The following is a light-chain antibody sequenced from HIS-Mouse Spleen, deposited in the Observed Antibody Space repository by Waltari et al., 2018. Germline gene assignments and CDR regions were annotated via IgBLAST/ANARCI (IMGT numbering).Light chain of an antibody. Sequence: SYELTQPPSVSVSPGQTASITCPGGKLGEKYACWYQQKPGQSPVLVIYQDSKRPSGIPERFSGSNSGNTATLTISGTQAMDEADYYCQAWDSSTANVVFGGGTKLTVL. J-gene: IGLJ2*01. CDR2: QDS. CDR3: QAWDSSTANVV. CDR1: KLGEKY. V-gene: IGLV3-1*01.